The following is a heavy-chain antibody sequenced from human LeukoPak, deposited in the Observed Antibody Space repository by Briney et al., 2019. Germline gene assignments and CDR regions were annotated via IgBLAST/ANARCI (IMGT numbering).Heavy chain of an antibody. D-gene: IGHD3-10*01. Sequence: TGGSLRLSCAASGFTFDDYTMHWVRQAPGKGLEWVSAISWNSGSIAYADSVKGRFTISRDNAKNSLYLQMNSLRAEDTALYYCAKAYGSGSYYSILDYWGQGTLVTVSS. CDR2: ISWNSGSI. V-gene: IGHV3-9*01. J-gene: IGHJ4*02. CDR1: GFTFDDYT. CDR3: AKAYGSGSYYSILDY.